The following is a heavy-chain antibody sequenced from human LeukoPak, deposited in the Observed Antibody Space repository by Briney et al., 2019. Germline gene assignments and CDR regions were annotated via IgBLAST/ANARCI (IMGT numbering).Heavy chain of an antibody. V-gene: IGHV4-34*01. CDR2: INHSGST. D-gene: IGHD3-22*01. J-gene: IGHJ4*02. CDR1: GGSFSGYY. CDR3: ARGGGVTYYDSTGYLWYFDY. Sequence: SETLSLTCAVYGGSFSGYYWSWIRQPPGKGLEWIGEINHSGSTNYNPSLKSRVTISVDTSKNQFSLKLSSVTAADTAVYYCARGGGVTYYDSTGYLWYFDYWGQGTLVTVSS.